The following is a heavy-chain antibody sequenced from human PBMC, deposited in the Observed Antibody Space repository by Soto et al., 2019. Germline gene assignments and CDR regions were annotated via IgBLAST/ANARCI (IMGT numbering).Heavy chain of an antibody. J-gene: IGHJ6*03. D-gene: IGHD3-10*01. CDR3: ASPMVRGVILGSYYYMDV. V-gene: IGHV4-59*08. CDR2: IYYSGST. CDR1: GGSISSYY. Sequence: SETLSLTCTVSGGSISSYYWSWIRQPPGKGLEWIGYIYYSGSTNYNPSLKSRVTISVDTSKNQFSLKLSSVTAADTAVYYCASPMVRGVILGSYYYMDVWGKGTTVTVSS.